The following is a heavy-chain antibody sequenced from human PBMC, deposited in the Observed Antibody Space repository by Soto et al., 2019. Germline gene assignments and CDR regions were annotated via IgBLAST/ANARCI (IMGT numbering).Heavy chain of an antibody. CDR2: IIPIFGTA. CDR3: ASRVLSGGVVNYYYYYGMDV. D-gene: IGHD2-15*01. V-gene: IGHV1-69*13. CDR1: GGTFSSYA. J-gene: IGHJ6*02. Sequence: ASVKVSCKASGGTFSSYAISWVRQAPGQGLEWMGGIIPIFGTANYAQKFQGRVTITADESTSTAYMELSSLRSEDTAVYYCASRVLSGGVVNYYYYYGMDVWGQGTTVTVSS.